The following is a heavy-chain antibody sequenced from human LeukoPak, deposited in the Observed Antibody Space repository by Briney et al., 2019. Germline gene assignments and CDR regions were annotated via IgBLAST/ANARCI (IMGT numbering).Heavy chain of an antibody. CDR3: ATVGPPYCGGDCYSFDY. J-gene: IGHJ4*02. CDR2: FDPEDGET. D-gene: IGHD2-21*02. Sequence: ASVKVSCKVSGYTLTELSMHWVQQAPGKGLEWMGGFDPEDGETIYAQKFQGRVTMTEDTSTDTAYMELSSLRSEDTAVYYCATVGPPYCGGDCYSFDYWGQGTLVTVSS. V-gene: IGHV1-24*01. CDR1: GYTLTELS.